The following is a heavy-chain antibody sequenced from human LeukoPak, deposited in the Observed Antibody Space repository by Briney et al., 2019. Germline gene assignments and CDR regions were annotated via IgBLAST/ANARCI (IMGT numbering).Heavy chain of an antibody. CDR1: GYTFTSYA. D-gene: IGHD5-24*01. CDR2: INTNTGNP. Sequence: ASVKVSCKASGYTFTSYAMNWVRQAPGQGLEWMGWINTNTGNPTYAQGFTGRFVFSLDTSVSTAYLQISSLKAEDTAVYYCARDMREMASHAFDIWGQGTMVTVSS. J-gene: IGHJ3*02. CDR3: ARDMREMASHAFDI. V-gene: IGHV7-4-1*02.